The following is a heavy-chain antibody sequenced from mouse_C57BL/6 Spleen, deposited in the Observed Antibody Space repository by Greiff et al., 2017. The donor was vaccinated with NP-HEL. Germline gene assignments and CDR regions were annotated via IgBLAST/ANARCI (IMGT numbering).Heavy chain of an antibody. CDR2: IDPEGGDT. V-gene: IGHV14-1*01. CDR1: GFNITDYY. Sequence: VQLKESGAELVRPGASVKLSCTASGFNITDYYMHWVKQRPEQGLEWIGRIDPEGGDTEYAPKFQGKATMTADTSSNTAYLQLSSLTSEDTAVYYCTTHYGSSSWFAYWGQGTLVTVSA. J-gene: IGHJ3*01. CDR3: TTHYGSSSWFAY. D-gene: IGHD1-1*01.